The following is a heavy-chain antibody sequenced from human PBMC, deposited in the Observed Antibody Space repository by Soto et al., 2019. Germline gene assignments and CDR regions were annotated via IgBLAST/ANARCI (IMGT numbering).Heavy chain of an antibody. V-gene: IGHV3-23*01. Sequence: GGSLRLSCAASGFTFSSYAMSWVRQAPGKGLEWVSAISGSGGSTYYADSVKGRFTISRDNSKNTLYLQMNSLRAEDTAVYYCAKDAMGDYYYYYGMDVWGQGTTVTVSS. CDR3: AKDAMGDYYYYYGMDV. CDR2: ISGSGGST. CDR1: GFTFSSYA. D-gene: IGHD3-16*01. J-gene: IGHJ6*02.